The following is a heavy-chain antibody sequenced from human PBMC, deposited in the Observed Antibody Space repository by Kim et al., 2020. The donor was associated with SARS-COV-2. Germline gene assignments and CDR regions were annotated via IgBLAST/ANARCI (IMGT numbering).Heavy chain of an antibody. CDR1: GFTFSSYA. Sequence: GGSLRLSCAASGFTFSSYAMSWVRQAPGKGLEWVSAISGSGGSTYYADSVKGRFTISRDNSKNTLYLQMNSLRAEDTAVYYCAKGGLFEITIVGVVIREYFQHWGQGTLVTVSS. J-gene: IGHJ1*01. CDR3: AKGGLFEITIVGVVIREYFQH. D-gene: IGHD3-3*01. V-gene: IGHV3-23*01. CDR2: ISGSGGST.